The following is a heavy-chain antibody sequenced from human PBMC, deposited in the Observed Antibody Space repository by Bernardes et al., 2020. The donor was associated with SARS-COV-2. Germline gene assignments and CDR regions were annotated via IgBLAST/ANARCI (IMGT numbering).Heavy chain of an antibody. CDR2: IIPAIGPA. CDR3: ARAGISNTEVSYFDA. J-gene: IGHJ4*02. Sequence: SVKVSCKASAGSLSTSAINWVRQAPGQGLEWLGCIIPAIGPAYYPQKFQGRVTISADESTNTAYLEVGSLTSEDTAIYYCARAGISNTEVSYFDAWGQGSLVTVSS. CDR1: AGSLSTSA. D-gene: IGHD2-2*01. V-gene: IGHV1-69*13.